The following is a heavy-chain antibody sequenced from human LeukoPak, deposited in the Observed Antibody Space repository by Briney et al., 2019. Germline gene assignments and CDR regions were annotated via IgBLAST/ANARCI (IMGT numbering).Heavy chain of an antibody. V-gene: IGHV3-48*03. CDR2: ISSGSTI. CDR1: GFTFSSYE. J-gene: IGHJ4*02. Sequence: PGGSLRLSCAASGFTFSSYEMNWVRQAPGKGLEWVSYISSGSTIYDADSVKGRFTISRDNAKNSLYLQMNSLRAEDTAVYYCAKDIVLVPSAGFDYWGQGTLVTVSS. CDR3: AKDIVLVPSAGFDY. D-gene: IGHD2-2*01.